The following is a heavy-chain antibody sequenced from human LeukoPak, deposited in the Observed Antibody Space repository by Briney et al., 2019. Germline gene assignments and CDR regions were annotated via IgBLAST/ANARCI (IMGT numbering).Heavy chain of an antibody. J-gene: IGHJ6*03. CDR2: IYYSGST. D-gene: IGHD3-22*01. CDR3: ARDVRGSSGRYYYHYMDV. CDR1: GGSISSSTYY. Sequence: SETLSLTCTVSGGSISSSTYYWGWIRQPPGKGLEWIGSIYYSGSTYYNPSLKSRVTISVDTSKNQFSLKLSSVTAADTAVFYCARDVRGSSGRYYYHYMDVWGKGTTVTVSS. V-gene: IGHV4-39*07.